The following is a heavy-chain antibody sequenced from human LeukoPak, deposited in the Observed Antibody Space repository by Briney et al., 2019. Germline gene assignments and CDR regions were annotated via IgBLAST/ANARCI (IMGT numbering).Heavy chain of an antibody. CDR2: IYYSGST. CDR1: GGSFSGYY. CDR3: ARHGAGGSAYSGLDY. Sequence: SETLSLTCAVYGGSFSGYYWSWIRQPPGKGLEWIGYIYYSGSTNYNPSLKSRVTISVDTSKNHFSLKLSSVTAADTAVYYCARHGAGGSAYSGLDYWGQGTLVTVSS. V-gene: IGHV4-34*01. J-gene: IGHJ4*02. D-gene: IGHD6-25*01.